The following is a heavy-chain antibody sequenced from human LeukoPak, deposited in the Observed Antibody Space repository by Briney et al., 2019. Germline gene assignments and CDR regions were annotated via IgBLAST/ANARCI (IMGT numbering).Heavy chain of an antibody. V-gene: IGHV3-48*03. D-gene: IGHD3-3*01. CDR3: ASGSLEYYFDY. J-gene: IGHJ4*02. CDR2: ISSSGDII. CDR1: GFTFSSYE. Sequence: GGSLRLSCAASGFTFSSYEMNWVRQAPGKGLEWVSYISSSGDIIYYPDSMKGRFTISRDNAKNSLYLQMNGPRAEDTAVYYCASGSLEYYFDYWGQGILVTVSS.